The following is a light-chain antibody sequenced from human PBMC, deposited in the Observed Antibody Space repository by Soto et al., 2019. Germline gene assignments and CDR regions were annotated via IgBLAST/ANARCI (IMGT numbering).Light chain of an antibody. CDR3: QSYDSSLSVV. Sequence: QSALTQPASVSGSPGQSITISCTGSSSNIGAGYDVHWYQQLPGTAPQLLIYGNSKRPSGVPDRFSGSKSGTSASLAITGLQAEDEADYYCQSYDSSLSVVFGGGTKLTVL. CDR1: SSNIGAGYD. J-gene: IGLJ2*01. CDR2: GNS. V-gene: IGLV1-40*01.